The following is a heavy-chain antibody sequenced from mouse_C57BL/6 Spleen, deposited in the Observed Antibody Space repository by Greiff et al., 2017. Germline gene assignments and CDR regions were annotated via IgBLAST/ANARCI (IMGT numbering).Heavy chain of an antibody. D-gene: IGHD2-12*01. V-gene: IGHV1-63*01. CDR1: GYTFTNYW. CDR2: IYPGGGYT. Sequence: QVQLKESGAELVRPGTSVKMSCKASGYTFTNYWIGWAKQRPGHGLEWIGDIYPGGGYTNYNEKFKGKATLTADKSSSTAYMQFSSLTSEDSAIYYCARQDDGAWFAYWGQGTLVTVSA. J-gene: IGHJ3*01. CDR3: ARQDDGAWFAY.